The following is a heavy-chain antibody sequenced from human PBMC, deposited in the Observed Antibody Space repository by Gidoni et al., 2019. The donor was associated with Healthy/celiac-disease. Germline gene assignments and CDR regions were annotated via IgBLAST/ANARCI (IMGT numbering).Heavy chain of an antibody. D-gene: IGHD2-2*01. V-gene: IGHV1-46*03. Sequence: QVQLVQSGAEVKKPGASVKVSCKASGYTITSYYMHCVRQATGQGLEWMGIINPSSGSTSYAQNVQGRVTMTRDTSTSTVYMELSSLISEDTAVYYCARAGIVVVPGYYSGMDVWGQGTTVTVSS. CDR1: GYTITSYY. CDR2: INPSSGST. CDR3: ARAGIVVVPGYYSGMDV. J-gene: IGHJ6*02.